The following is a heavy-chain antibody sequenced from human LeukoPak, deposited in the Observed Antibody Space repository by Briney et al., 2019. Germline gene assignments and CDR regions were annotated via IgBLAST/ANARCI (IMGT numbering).Heavy chain of an antibody. Sequence: PSETLSLTCTVSGGSISTYYWTWIRQPPGKGLEWIGYIYYSGSTYYNPSLKSRVTISVDTSKNQFSLKLSSVTAADTAVYYCARVAAVAGGIDYWGQGTLVTVSS. CDR3: ARVAAVAGGIDY. CDR2: IYYSGST. V-gene: IGHV4-59*08. CDR1: GGSISTYY. D-gene: IGHD6-19*01. J-gene: IGHJ4*02.